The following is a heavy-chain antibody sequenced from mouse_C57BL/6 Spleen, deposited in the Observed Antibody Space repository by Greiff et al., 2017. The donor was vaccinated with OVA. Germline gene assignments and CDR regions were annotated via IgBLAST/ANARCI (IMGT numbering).Heavy chain of an antibody. CDR3: ARWDYDSYYAMDY. V-gene: IGHV1-55*01. CDR1: GYTFTSYW. J-gene: IGHJ4*01. CDR2: IYPGSGST. Sequence: AQLQQPGAELVKPGASVKMSCKASGYTFTSYWITWVKQRPGQGLEWIGDIYPGSGSTNYNEKFKSKATLTVDTSSSTAYMQLSSLTSEDSAVYYCARWDYDSYYAMDYWGQGTSVTVSS. D-gene: IGHD2-4*01.